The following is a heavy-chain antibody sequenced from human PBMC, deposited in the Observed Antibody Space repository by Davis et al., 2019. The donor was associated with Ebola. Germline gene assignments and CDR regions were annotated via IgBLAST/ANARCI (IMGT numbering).Heavy chain of an antibody. J-gene: IGHJ3*02. CDR3: AGGESGWDASDI. Sequence: GESLKISCAASGFTFSSYAMSWVRQAPGKGLEWVSAISGSGGSTDYADSVKGRFTVSRDNAKNSLSLQMNSLRAEDTAVYYCAGGESGWDASDIWGRGTMVTVSS. V-gene: IGHV3-23*01. D-gene: IGHD6-19*01. CDR1: GFTFSSYA. CDR2: ISGSGGST.